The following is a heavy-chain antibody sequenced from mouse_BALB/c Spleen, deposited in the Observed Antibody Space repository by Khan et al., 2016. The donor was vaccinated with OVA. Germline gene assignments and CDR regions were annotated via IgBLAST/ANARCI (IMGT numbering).Heavy chain of an antibody. D-gene: IGHD2-3*01. V-gene: IGHV1-77*01. Sequence: QVQLKQSGTELARPGTSVKLSCKAPGYTVTDFYITWVKQRTGQGPEWIGETYPGSGKTYYNENFKGKASLAADKSSNTAYMPLSSLTSEDSAVYFCARMDTTSRDYWGQGTTLTVSS. CDR1: GYTVTDFY. CDR2: TYPGSGKT. J-gene: IGHJ2*01. CDR3: ARMDTTSRDY.